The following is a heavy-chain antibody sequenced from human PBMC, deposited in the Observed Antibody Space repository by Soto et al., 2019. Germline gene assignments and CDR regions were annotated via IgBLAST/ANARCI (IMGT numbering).Heavy chain of an antibody. CDR2: ISWNSGSI. CDR1: GFTFDDYA. CDR3: AKGSSDYGDQFGFDP. V-gene: IGHV3-9*01. J-gene: IGHJ5*02. Sequence: EVQLVESGGGLVQPGRSLRLSCAASGFTFDDYAMHWVRQAPGKGLEWVSGISWNSGSIGYADSVKGRFTISRDNAKNSLYLQMNSLRAEDTALYYCAKGSSDYGDQFGFDPWGQGTLVTVSS. D-gene: IGHD4-17*01.